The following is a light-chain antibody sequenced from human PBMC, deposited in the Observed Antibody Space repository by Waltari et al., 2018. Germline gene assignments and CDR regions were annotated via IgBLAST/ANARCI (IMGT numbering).Light chain of an antibody. CDR1: GSDVGAYNY. CDR3: SSYTITTTSTV. Sequence: QSARTQPPPVSASPGQSTTISCTGSGSDVGAYNYVPWYQQHPGKAPKLIMFDVSNRPAGVSYRFSGSKSGNTASLTISGLQAEDEADYYCSSYTITTTSTVFGTGTKVTVL. J-gene: IGLJ1*01. CDR2: DVS. V-gene: IGLV2-14*03.